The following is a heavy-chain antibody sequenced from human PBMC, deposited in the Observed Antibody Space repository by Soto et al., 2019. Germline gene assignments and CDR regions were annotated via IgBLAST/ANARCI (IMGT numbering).Heavy chain of an antibody. V-gene: IGHV1-18*01. CDR1: GYTFTSYG. D-gene: IGHD5-12*01. J-gene: IGHJ4*02. CDR2: ISAYNGNT. Sequence: ASVKVSCKASGYTFTSYGISWVRQAPGQGLEWMGWISAYNGNTNYAQKLQGRVTMTTDTSTSTAYMELRSLRSDDTAVYYCARDQGVDIVATTVDYWGQGTQVTVSS. CDR3: ARDQGVDIVATTVDY.